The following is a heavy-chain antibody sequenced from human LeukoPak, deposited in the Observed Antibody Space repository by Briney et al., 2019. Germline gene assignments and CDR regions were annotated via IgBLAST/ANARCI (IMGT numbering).Heavy chain of an antibody. Sequence: GGSLRLSCVASGFIFSNYVMNWVRQAPGKGLECVSSISGSGTSTYYADSVKGRFTSSRDNSKNTLYLQMNSLRAEDTAVYYCAKEPRGYGGYFDYWGQGIKVTVSA. J-gene: IGHJ4*03. D-gene: IGHD4-17*01. V-gene: IGHV3-23*01. CDR1: GFIFSNYV. CDR3: AKEPRGYGGYFDY. CDR2: ISGSGTST.